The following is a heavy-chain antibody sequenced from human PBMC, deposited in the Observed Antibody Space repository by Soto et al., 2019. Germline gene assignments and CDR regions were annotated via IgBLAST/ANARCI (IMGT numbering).Heavy chain of an antibody. CDR1: GYTFTSYA. V-gene: IGHV1-3*01. D-gene: IGHD3-3*01. CDR2: INAGNGNT. J-gene: IGHJ4*02. Sequence: ASVKVSCKASGYTFTSYAMHWVRQAPGQRLEWMGWINAGNGNTKYSQKFQGRVTITRDTSASTAYMELSSLRSEDTAVYYCATPETDFLTTIFGRWGQGTLVTVSS. CDR3: ATPETDFLTTIFGR.